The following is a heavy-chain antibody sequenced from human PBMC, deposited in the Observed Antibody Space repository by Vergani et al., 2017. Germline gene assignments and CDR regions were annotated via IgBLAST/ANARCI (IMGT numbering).Heavy chain of an antibody. D-gene: IGHD4-17*01. V-gene: IGHV3-9*01. Sequence: EVQLVESGGGLVQPGRSLRLSCAASGFTFDDYAMHWVRHAPGKGLECVSGISWNSGSIGYADSVKGRFTISRDNDKNSLYLQMNSLRAEDTDVYCCARGPTTVNEYYYYYYGMDVWGQGTTVTVSS. J-gene: IGHJ6*02. CDR2: ISWNSGSI. CDR1: GFTFDDYA. CDR3: ARGPTTVNEYYYYYYGMDV.